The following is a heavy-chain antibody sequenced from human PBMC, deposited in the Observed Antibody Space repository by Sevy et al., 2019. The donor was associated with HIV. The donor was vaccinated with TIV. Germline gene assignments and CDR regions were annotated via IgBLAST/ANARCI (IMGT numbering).Heavy chain of an antibody. CDR1: GFTFYYAW. J-gene: IGHJ6*02. CDR2: IKSKSDGGTT. Sequence: GGSLRLSCAASGFTFYYAWMSWVRQAPGKGLEWVGRIKSKSDGGTTDYAAPVKGRFTISRDDSTNTLYPQMNSLKTEDTAVYYCSTDPIIVLLVTDGMDVWGQGTTVTVSS. D-gene: IGHD2-8*02. CDR3: STDPIIVLLVTDGMDV. V-gene: IGHV3-15*01.